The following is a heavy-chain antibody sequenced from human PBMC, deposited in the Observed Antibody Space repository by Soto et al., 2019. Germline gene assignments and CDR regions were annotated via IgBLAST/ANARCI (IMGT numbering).Heavy chain of an antibody. D-gene: IGHD5-12*01. J-gene: IGHJ3*02. V-gene: IGHV3-11*01. CDR3: ARDGYNRNAFDI. Sequence: GGSLRLSCAASGFTFNNYAMSWVRQAPGKGLEWVSYISSSGSTIYYADSVKGRFTISRDNAKNSLYLQMNSLRAEDTAVYYCARDGYNRNAFDIWGQGTMVTVSS. CDR1: GFTFNNYA. CDR2: ISSSGSTI.